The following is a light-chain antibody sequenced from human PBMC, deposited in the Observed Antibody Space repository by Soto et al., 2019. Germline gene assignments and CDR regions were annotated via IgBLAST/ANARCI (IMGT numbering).Light chain of an antibody. CDR1: QSLTYSDGNTY. J-gene: IGKJ2*01. Sequence: DVAMTQSPLSLPVTLGQPASISCRSSQSLTYSDGNTYLNWFHLRPGQSPRRLIYKVSNRDSGVPDRFSGSGSGMDFTLKISRVEAEDFGVYYCMQGTHWPPYTFGQRTKLEIK. CDR3: MQGTHWPPYT. CDR2: KVS. V-gene: IGKV2-30*01.